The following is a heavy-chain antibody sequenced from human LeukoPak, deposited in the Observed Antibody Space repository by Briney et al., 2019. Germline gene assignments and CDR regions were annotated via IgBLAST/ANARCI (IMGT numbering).Heavy chain of an antibody. Sequence: ASVKVSCKASGFSFRYYGINWMRQAPGQGLEWMGWISADTGESKYAEKVQGRLTLTRDTSTTTAYMDLRSLRPDDTAVYYCARGENYCSDRNCYSDYWGQGTLVSVSS. CDR3: ARGENYCSDRNCYSDY. CDR1: GFSFRYYG. J-gene: IGHJ4*01. V-gene: IGHV1-18*04. CDR2: ISADTGES. D-gene: IGHD2-15*01.